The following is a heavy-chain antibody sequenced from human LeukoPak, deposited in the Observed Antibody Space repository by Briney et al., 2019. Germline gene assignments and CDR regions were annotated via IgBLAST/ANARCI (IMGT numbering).Heavy chain of an antibody. CDR2: IWYDGSNK. CDR3: ARSQYQLLHFDY. V-gene: IGHV3-33*01. D-gene: IGHD2-2*01. J-gene: IGHJ4*02. Sequence: PGGSLRLSCAASGFTFSSYGMHRVRQAPGKGLEWVAVIWYDGSNKYYADSVKGRFTISRDNSKNTLYLQMNSLRAEDTAVYYCARSQYQLLHFDYWGQGTLVTVSS. CDR1: GFTFSSYG.